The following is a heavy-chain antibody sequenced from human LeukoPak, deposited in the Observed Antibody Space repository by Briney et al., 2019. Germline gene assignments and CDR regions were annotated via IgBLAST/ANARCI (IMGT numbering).Heavy chain of an antibody. Sequence: PGGSPRLSCAASGFTFTSYAMSWVRQAPGEGLEWVSAISAGGGTTYYLDSVKGRFTISRDKSTSTLYLQMNSLRVKDTALYYCAKDRDGGSTTRPKGFDYWGQGTPVTVSS. V-gene: IGHV3-23*01. J-gene: IGHJ4*02. D-gene: IGHD1-14*01. CDR3: AKDRDGGSTTRPKGFDY. CDR1: GFTFTSYA. CDR2: ISAGGGTT.